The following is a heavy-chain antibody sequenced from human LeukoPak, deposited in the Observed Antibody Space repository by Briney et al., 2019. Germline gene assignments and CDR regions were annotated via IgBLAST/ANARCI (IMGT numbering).Heavy chain of an antibody. CDR3: AKLPSSSWYYPYDY. CDR1: GFTFSSYA. J-gene: IGHJ4*02. Sequence: PGRSLRLSCAASGFTFSSYAMHWVRQAPGKGLEWVAVISYDGSNKYYADSVKGRFTISRDNSKNTLYLQMNSLRAEDTAVYYCAKLPSSSWYYPYDYWGQGTLVTVSS. CDR2: ISYDGSNK. V-gene: IGHV3-30-3*02. D-gene: IGHD6-13*01.